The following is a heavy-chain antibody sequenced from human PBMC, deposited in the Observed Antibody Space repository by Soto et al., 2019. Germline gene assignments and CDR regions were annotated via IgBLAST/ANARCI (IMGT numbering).Heavy chain of an antibody. J-gene: IGHJ4*02. CDR2: IYYSGST. Sequence: PSETLSLTCTVSGGSISSGGYYWSWIRQHPGKGLEWIGYIYYSGSTYYNPSLKSRVTISVDTSKNQFSLKLSSVTAADTAVYYCARDGYCSGGSCYQLDYWGQGTLVTVSS. CDR1: GGSISSGGYY. D-gene: IGHD2-15*01. V-gene: IGHV4-31*03. CDR3: ARDGYCSGGSCYQLDY.